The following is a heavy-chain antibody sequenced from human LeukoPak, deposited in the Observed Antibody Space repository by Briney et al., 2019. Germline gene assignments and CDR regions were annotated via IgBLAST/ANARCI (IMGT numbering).Heavy chain of an antibody. V-gene: IGHV3-23*01. CDR2: ISGSGAST. CDR3: AKDVGKWESLHFFDY. CDR1: GFTLSTNA. J-gene: IGHJ4*02. Sequence: PGGSLRLSCLTSGFTLSTNAMSWVRQAPGKGLEWISGISGSGASTYYADSVKGRFTISRDDSRNTLYLQMNSLRGDATAVYYCAKDVGKWESLHFFDYWGQGTLVTVSS. D-gene: IGHD1-26*01.